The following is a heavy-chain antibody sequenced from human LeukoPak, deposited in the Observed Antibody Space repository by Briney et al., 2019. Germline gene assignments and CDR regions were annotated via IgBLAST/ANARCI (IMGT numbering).Heavy chain of an antibody. J-gene: IGHJ5*02. CDR1: GFTFSSFS. D-gene: IGHD6-13*01. CDR3: ARDPSVAATGWGRWFDH. Sequence: PGGSLRLSRAASGFTFSSFSMTWVRQAPGKGLEWLSYISGSSSIVYYGDSVKGRFTISRDNAKNSLYLQMNSLRDEDTAAYYCARDPSVAATGWGRWFDHWGLGTLVTVSS. CDR2: ISGSSSIV. V-gene: IGHV3-48*02.